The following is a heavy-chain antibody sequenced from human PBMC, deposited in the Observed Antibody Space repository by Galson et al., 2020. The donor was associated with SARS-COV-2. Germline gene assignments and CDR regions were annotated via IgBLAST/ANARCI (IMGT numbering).Heavy chain of an antibody. Sequence: ASVKVSCKASGYTFTSYYMHWVRQAPGQGLEWMGIINPSGGSTSYAQKFQGRVTMTRDTSTSTVYMELSSLRSEDTAVYYCARAVGGGRGGGRFDYWGQGTLVTVSS. CDR2: INPSGGST. J-gene: IGHJ4*02. V-gene: IGHV1-46*01. D-gene: IGHD3-16*01. CDR1: GYTFTSYY. CDR3: ARAVGGGRGGGRFDY.